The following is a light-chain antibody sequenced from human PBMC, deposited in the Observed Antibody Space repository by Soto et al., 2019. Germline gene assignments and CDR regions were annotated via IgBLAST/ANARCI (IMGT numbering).Light chain of an antibody. CDR1: SSDVGAYNY. V-gene: IGLV2-14*01. CDR3: SSYTSSSTLAYV. J-gene: IGLJ1*01. CDR2: EVS. Sequence: QSVLTHPASVSASPGQSITISCTGTSSDVGAYNYVSWYQQHPGKAPKLMIYEVSNRPSGVSNRFSGSKSGSTASLTISGLQAEDEADYYCSSYTSSSTLAYVFGTGTKVTVL.